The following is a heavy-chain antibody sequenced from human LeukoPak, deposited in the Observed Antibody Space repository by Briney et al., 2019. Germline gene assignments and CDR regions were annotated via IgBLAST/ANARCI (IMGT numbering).Heavy chain of an antibody. CDR1: GGSISSYY. J-gene: IGHJ4*02. Sequence: SETLSLTCTVSGGSISSYYWSWIRQPPGKGLEWIGEINHSGSTNYNPSLKSRVTISVDTSKNQFSLKLSSVTAADTAVYYCARGGRDYVWGSYRSIPFDYWGQGTLVTVSS. D-gene: IGHD3-16*02. V-gene: IGHV4-34*01. CDR2: INHSGST. CDR3: ARGGRDYVWGSYRSIPFDY.